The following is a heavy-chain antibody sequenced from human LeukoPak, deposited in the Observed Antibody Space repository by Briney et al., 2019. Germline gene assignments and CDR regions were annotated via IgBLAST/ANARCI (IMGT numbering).Heavy chain of an antibody. V-gene: IGHV4-61*02. CDR1: GGSISSGSYY. CDR3: ARAYYDFWRSFDY. J-gene: IGHJ4*02. Sequence: PSETLSLTCTVSGGSISSGSYYWSWIRQPAGKGLEWIGRIYTSGSTNYNPSLKSRVTISVDTSKNQFSLKLRSVTAADTAVYYCARAYYDFWRSFDYWGQGTLVTVSS. CDR2: IYTSGST. D-gene: IGHD3-3*01.